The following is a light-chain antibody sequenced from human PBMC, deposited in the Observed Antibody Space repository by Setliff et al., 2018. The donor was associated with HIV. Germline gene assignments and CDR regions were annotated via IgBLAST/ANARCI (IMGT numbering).Light chain of an antibody. CDR3: SSYTTSNTVPHV. V-gene: IGLV2-14*01. CDR1: SSDVGGHNY. CDR2: EVS. J-gene: IGLJ1*01. Sequence: QSVLTQPASVSGSPGQSITISCTGTSSDVGGHNYVSWYQQHPGKAPKLIIYEVSYRPSGVSNRFSGSKSGNTASLTISGLPAEDEAEYHCSSYTTSNTVPHVFGTGTKVTVL.